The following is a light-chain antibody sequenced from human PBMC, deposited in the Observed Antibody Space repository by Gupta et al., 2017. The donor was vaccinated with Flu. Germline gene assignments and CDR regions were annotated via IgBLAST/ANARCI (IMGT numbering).Light chain of an antibody. J-gene: IGKJ1*01. CDR1: QDITNE. V-gene: IGKV1-6*01. CDR3: LQDYNYPRT. CDR2: GAS. Sequence: AIQLTQSPRSLSASIGERVTITCRASQDITNELGWYQQKPGKAPKLLIHGASNLQSGIPSRFSGSGTGTDFTLTINSLQPEDFATYYCLQDYNYPRTFGQGTKVEIK.